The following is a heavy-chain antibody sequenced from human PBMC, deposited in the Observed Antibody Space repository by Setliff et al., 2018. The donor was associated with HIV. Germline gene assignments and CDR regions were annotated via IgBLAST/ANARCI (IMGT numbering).Heavy chain of an antibody. CDR2: IFYTGST. CDR1: GGSISSSSYY. D-gene: IGHD4-17*01. V-gene: IGHV4-39*01. Sequence: SETLSLTCTVSGGSISSSSYYWDWIRRPPGKSLEWVGSIFYTGSTNYRPSLESRVIVSLDTSKNQFSLKLSSVTAADTAVYYCTRRDVTTGMDSWGPGILVTVSS. J-gene: IGHJ4*02. CDR3: TRRDVTTGMDS.